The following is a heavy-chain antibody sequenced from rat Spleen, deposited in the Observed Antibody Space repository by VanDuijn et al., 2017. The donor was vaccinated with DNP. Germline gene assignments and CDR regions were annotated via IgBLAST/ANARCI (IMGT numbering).Heavy chain of an antibody. D-gene: IGHD1-1*01. Sequence: EVQLVESGGGLVQPGRSLKLSCAASGFTFSDYYMAWVRQAPTKGLEWFASVSYDGGSTNYRDSVKGRFTISRDNAKSPLYLQMNSLRSEDTATYYCTTELQWSRFAYWGQGTLVTVSS. J-gene: IGHJ3*01. CDR1: GFTFSDYY. CDR3: TTELQWSRFAY. V-gene: IGHV5-20*01. CDR2: VSYDGGST.